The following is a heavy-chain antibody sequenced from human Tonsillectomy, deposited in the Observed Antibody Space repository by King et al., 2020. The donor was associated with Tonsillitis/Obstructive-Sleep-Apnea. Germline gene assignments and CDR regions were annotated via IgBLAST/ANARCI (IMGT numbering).Heavy chain of an antibody. CDR2: ISYDGSNK. J-gene: IGHJ4*02. CDR1: GFTFSSYG. CDR3: AGSYSFFDY. V-gene: IGHV3-30*03. Sequence: VQLVESGGGVVQPGRSLRLSCAASGFTFSSYGMHWVRQAPGKGLEWVAVISYDGSNKYYADSVKGRFTISRDNSKNTLYLRMNSLRAEDTAVYYCAGSYSFFDYWGQGTLVTVSS. D-gene: IGHD3-10*01.